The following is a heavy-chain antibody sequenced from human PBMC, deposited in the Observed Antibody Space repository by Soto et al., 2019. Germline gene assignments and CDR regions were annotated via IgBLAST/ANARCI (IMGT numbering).Heavy chain of an antibody. J-gene: IGHJ6*02. CDR1: GGTFSSYA. Sequence: SVKVSCKASGGTFSSYAISWVRQAPGQGLEWMGGIIPIFGTANYAQKFQGRVTITADESTSTAYMELSSLRSEDTAVYYCARGDCTNGVCYNYYYYGMDVWGQGTTVTVSS. CDR3: ARGDCTNGVCYNYYYYGMDV. CDR2: IIPIFGTA. V-gene: IGHV1-69*13. D-gene: IGHD2-8*01.